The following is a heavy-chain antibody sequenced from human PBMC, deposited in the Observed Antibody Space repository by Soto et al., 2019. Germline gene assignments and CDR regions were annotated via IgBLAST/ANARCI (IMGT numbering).Heavy chain of an antibody. D-gene: IGHD3-22*01. V-gene: IGHV1-69*01. CDR2: IIPIFGTA. CDR3: ARGYDSSGYDPFDY. CDR1: GGTFSSYA. Sequence: QVQLVQSGAEVKKPGSSVQVSCKASGGTFSSYAISWVRQATGQGLEWMGGIIPIFGTANYAQKFQGRVTITADECTSTAYMEMSILRSEDTAVYYCARGYDSSGYDPFDYWCQGTLVTVSS. J-gene: IGHJ4*02.